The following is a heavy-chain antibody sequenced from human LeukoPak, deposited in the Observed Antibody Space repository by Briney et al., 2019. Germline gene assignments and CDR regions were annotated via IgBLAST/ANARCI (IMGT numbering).Heavy chain of an antibody. J-gene: IGHJ4*02. CDR3: AKGAAAGSGDSLDY. CDR2: ISWNSGSI. Sequence: PGRSLRLSCAASGCTFDDYAMHWVRQAPGKGLEWVSGISWNSGSIGYTDSVKGRFTISRDNAKNSLYLQMNSLRAEDTALYYCAKGAAAGSGDSLDYWGQGTLVTVSS. CDR1: GCTFDDYA. D-gene: IGHD6-13*01. V-gene: IGHV3-9*01.